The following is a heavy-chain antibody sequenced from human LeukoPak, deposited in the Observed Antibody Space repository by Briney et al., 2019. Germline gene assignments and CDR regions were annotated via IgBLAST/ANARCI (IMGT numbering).Heavy chain of an antibody. V-gene: IGHV1-2*04. Sequence: PGASVKVSCKASGYTFTGYYMHWVRQAPGQGLEWMGWINPNSGGTNYAQKFQGWVTMTRDTSISTAYMELSRLRSDDTAAYYCARSKYSSSWSPDNWFDPWGQGTLVTVSS. CDR1: GYTFTGYY. CDR2: INPNSGGT. J-gene: IGHJ5*02. CDR3: ARSKYSSSWSPDNWFDP. D-gene: IGHD6-13*01.